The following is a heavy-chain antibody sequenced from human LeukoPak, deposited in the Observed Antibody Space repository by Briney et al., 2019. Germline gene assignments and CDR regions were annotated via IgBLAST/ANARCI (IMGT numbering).Heavy chain of an antibody. Sequence: PGGSLRLSCAASGFTFSSYAMSWVRQAPGKGLEWVSAISGSGGSTYYADSVKGRFTISRDNSKNTLYLQMNSLRAEDTAVYYCAKDPQYYYGSGSTHFDYWGQGTLVTVSS. J-gene: IGHJ4*02. CDR2: ISGSGGST. D-gene: IGHD3-10*01. V-gene: IGHV3-23*01. CDR3: AKDPQYYYGSGSTHFDY. CDR1: GFTFSSYA.